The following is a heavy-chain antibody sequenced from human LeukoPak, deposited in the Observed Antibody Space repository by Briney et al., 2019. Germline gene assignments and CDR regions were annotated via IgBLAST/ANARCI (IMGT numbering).Heavy chain of an antibody. CDR3: ARRFTGVNYGAYDM. D-gene: IGHD1-7*01. J-gene: IGHJ3*02. Sequence: GGSLRLSCAASGFTFSSHQMHWVRQAPGKGLEYGSPISGNGGNTYYANSAKGRFTISRDNSKNTLYLQMGSLRPEDMAVYYCARRFTGVNYGAYDMWGQGTMVTVSS. CDR2: ISGNGGNT. V-gene: IGHV3-64*01. CDR1: GFTFSSHQ.